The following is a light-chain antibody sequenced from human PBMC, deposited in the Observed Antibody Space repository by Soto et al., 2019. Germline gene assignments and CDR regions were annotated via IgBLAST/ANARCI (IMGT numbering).Light chain of an antibody. CDR3: QQSYSTPFT. Sequence: DIQMTQSPSSLSASVGDRVTITCRASQSISSYLNWYQQKPGKAPKLLIYAASSLQSGVPSRFSVIGSWTDFTLTISSLQPEDFATYYCQQSYSTPFTFGPGTKVDIK. J-gene: IGKJ3*01. V-gene: IGKV1-39*01. CDR1: QSISSY. CDR2: AAS.